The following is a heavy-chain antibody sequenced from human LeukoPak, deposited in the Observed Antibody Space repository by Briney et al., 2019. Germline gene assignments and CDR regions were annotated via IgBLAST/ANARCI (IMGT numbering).Heavy chain of an antibody. D-gene: IGHD1-26*01. CDR2: INSRSSTI. CDR3: AREVGTPQAFDI. Sequence: GGSLRLSCAASRFTFSNYGVNWVRRAPGKGLEWVSYINSRSSTIYYAHSVRGRFTISRDNAKNSLYLQMNSLKAEDTAIYYCAREVGTPQAFDIWGQGTMVTVSS. J-gene: IGHJ3*02. CDR1: RFTFSNYG. V-gene: IGHV3-48*01.